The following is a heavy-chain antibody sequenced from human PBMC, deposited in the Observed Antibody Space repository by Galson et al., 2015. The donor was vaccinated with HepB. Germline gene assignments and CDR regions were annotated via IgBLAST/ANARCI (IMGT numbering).Heavy chain of an antibody. CDR3: AREDKNIAVAALDY. CDR2: KWKAGSNK. Sequence: SLRLSCAAVGFTFSDYGLHWVRQAPGKGLERVAHKWKAGSNKYFSDSVKGRFTISRDNSKKTLYLQMNSLRAEDTAVYYCAREDKNIAVAALDYWGQGTMVTVSS. V-gene: IGHV3-33*08. J-gene: IGHJ4*02. D-gene: IGHD6-13*01. CDR1: GFTFSDYG.